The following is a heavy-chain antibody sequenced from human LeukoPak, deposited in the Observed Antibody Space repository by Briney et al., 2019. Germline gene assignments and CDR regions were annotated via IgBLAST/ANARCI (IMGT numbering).Heavy chain of an antibody. CDR1: RFTFSDYW. D-gene: IGHD2-15*01. Sequence: GGSLRLSCAASRFTFSDYWMHWVRQAPGKGLVWVSRINSDASRPSYADSVKGRFTIPRDNAKNILYLQMNSLRVEDTALYYCARETREAGSGDHQTDSFDVWGQGTMVSVSS. J-gene: IGHJ3*01. CDR2: INSDASRP. CDR3: ARETREAGSGDHQTDSFDV. V-gene: IGHV3-74*01.